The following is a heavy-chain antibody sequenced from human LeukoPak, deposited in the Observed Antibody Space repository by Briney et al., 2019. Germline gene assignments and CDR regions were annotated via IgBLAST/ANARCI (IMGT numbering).Heavy chain of an antibody. Sequence: GGSLRLSCAASGFTFSSYWMHWVRQAPGKGLVWVSRINSDGSSTSYANSVKGRFTISRDNAKNTLYLQMNSLRAEDTAVYYCARAGVTWGYDYWGQGTLVTVSS. CDR2: INSDGSST. CDR3: ARAGVTWGYDY. D-gene: IGHD2-8*01. CDR1: GFTFSSYW. V-gene: IGHV3-74*01. J-gene: IGHJ4*02.